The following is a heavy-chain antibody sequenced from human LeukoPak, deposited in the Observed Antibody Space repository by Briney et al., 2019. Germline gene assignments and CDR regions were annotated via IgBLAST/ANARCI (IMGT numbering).Heavy chain of an antibody. Sequence: GGSLRLSCAASGFTFSSYAMSWVRQAPGKGLEWVSAISGSGGSTYYADSVKGRFTISRDNSKNTLYLQMNSLRAEDAAVYYRAKFWSGYYHFDYWGQGTLVTVSS. CDR2: ISGSGGST. CDR3: AKFWSGYYHFDY. V-gene: IGHV3-23*01. CDR1: GFTFSSYA. D-gene: IGHD3-3*01. J-gene: IGHJ4*02.